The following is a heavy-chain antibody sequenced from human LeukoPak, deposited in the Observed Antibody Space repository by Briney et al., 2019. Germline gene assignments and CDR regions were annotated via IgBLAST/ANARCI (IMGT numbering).Heavy chain of an antibody. D-gene: IGHD2-2*01. CDR3: ACRDLTSTWSYP. CDR1: GYPFTSNW. J-gene: IGHJ5*02. Sequence: GESLKISCKGIGYPFTSNWIGWVRQMPGKGMEWMGVIYPSDSRTRYNPSFQGQVTISVDKSISTAYLQWVSLKASDTAMYYCACRDLTSTWSYPWGQGTLVTISS. CDR2: IYPSDSRT. V-gene: IGHV5-51*01.